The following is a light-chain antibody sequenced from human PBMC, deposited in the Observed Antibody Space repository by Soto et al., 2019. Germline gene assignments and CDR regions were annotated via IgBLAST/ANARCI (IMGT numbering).Light chain of an antibody. CDR2: GNS. CDR3: QSYDSSLSGVV. Sequence: QSVLTQPPSVSGAPGQRVTISCTGSSSNIGAGYDVHWYQHLPGTAPKLLIYGNSNRPSGVPDRFSGSNSGTSASLAITGLQAEDEADYCCQSYDSSLSGVVFGGGTKRTVL. J-gene: IGLJ2*01. V-gene: IGLV1-40*01. CDR1: SSNIGAGYD.